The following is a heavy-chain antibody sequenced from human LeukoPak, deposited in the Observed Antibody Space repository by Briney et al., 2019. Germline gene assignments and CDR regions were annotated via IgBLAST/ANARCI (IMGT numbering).Heavy chain of an antibody. CDR3: ARGQVLDY. CDR1: GFTCNSYW. CDR2: IKQDGSEK. J-gene: IGHJ4*02. V-gene: IGHV3-7*01. Sequence: GGSLRLSCAASGFTCNSYWMSWVRQAPGKGLEWVANIKQDGSEKYYVDSVKGRFTISRDNAENSLYLQMNSLRADDTAVYYCARGQVLDYWGQGTLVTVSS.